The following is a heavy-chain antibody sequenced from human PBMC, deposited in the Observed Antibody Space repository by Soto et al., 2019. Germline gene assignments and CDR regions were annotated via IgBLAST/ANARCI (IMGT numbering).Heavy chain of an antibody. D-gene: IGHD3-10*01. CDR3: ASAGLSPRYYYVYY. Sequence: QLQLQESGSGLVKPSQTLSLTCAVSGGSVTSGNYAWSWLRQPPGEGLEWIGYIYHSGNTYYNPFLMINVTISLDKSINFFSRMLTSVPAADSAVYYSASAGLSPRYYYVYYWGQWSLVTVSS. V-gene: IGHV4-30-2*01. CDR1: GGSVTSGNYA. J-gene: IGHJ4*02. CDR2: IYHSGNT.